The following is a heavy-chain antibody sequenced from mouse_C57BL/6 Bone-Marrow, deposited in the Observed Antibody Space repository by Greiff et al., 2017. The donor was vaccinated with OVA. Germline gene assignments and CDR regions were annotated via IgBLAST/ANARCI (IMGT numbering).Heavy chain of an antibody. J-gene: IGHJ2*01. CDR3: SGLLWYFDY. CDR1: GFTFSDAW. D-gene: IGHD2-1*01. V-gene: IGHV6-6*01. CDR2: IRHTANNHAS. Sequence: EVMLVESGGGLVQPGGSMKLSCAASGFTFSDAWMDWVRQSPEKGLEWVAEIRHTANNHASYHAESVKGRFTISRDDSKSSVYLRMNSVRAEDTGIYYCSGLLWYFDYWGQGTTLTVSS.